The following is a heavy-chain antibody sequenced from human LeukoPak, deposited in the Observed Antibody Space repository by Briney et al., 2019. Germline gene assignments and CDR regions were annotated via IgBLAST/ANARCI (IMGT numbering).Heavy chain of an antibody. CDR2: ISGSGGST. CDR1: GFTFSSYA. CDR3: AKTSDYYGSGSYYYYFDY. J-gene: IGHJ4*02. V-gene: IGHV3-23*01. Sequence: GGSLRLSCAASGFTFSSYAMSWVRQAPGKGLEWVSAISGSGGSTYYADSVKGRFTISRDNSKNTLYLQMNSQRAEDTAVYYCAKTSDYYGSGSYYYYFDYWGQGTLVTVSS. D-gene: IGHD3-10*01.